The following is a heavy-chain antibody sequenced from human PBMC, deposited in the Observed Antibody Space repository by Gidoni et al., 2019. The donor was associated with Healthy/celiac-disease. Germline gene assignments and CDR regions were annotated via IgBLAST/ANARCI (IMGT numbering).Heavy chain of an antibody. CDR3: ARDLIWGSDAFDI. V-gene: IGHV4-30-4*01. Sequence: QLQLQESGPGLVKPSQTLLLTCTVSGASISSGDYSWSWIRQPPGKGLEWIGYIYYSGSTYYNPSIKSRVTISVDTSKNQFSLKLSSVTAADTAVYYCARDLIWGSDAFDIWGQGTMVTVSS. CDR2: IYYSGST. D-gene: IGHD7-27*01. J-gene: IGHJ3*02. CDR1: GASISSGDYS.